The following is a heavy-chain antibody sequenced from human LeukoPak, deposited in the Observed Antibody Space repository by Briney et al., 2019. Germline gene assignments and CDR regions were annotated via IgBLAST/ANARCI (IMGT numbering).Heavy chain of an antibody. J-gene: IGHJ4*02. CDR2: ISSSSSTI. V-gene: IGHV3-48*01. Sequence: GGSLRLSCAASGFTFSSYSMNWVRQAPGKGLEWVSYISSSSSTIYYADSVKGRFTISRDNAKNSLYLQMNSLRAEDTAVYYCARVRYCSSTSCYPPLPFDYWGQGTLVTVSS. CDR3: ARVRYCSSTSCYPPLPFDY. D-gene: IGHD2-2*01. CDR1: GFTFSSYS.